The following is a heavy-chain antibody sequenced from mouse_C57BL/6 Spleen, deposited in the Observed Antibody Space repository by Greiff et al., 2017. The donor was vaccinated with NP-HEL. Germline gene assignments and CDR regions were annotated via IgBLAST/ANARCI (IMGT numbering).Heavy chain of an antibody. CDR2: INPNNGGT. J-gene: IGHJ4*01. Sequence: VQLQQSGPELVKPGASVKISCKASGYTFTDYYMNWVKQSHGKSLEWIGDINPNNGGTSYNQKFKGKATLTVDKSSSTAYMELRSLTSEDSAVYYCARSGNLYYYAMDYWGQGTSVTVSS. V-gene: IGHV1-26*01. D-gene: IGHD2-1*01. CDR3: ARSGNLYYYAMDY. CDR1: GYTFTDYY.